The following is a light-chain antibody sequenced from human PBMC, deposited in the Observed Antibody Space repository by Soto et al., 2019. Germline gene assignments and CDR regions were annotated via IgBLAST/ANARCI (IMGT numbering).Light chain of an antibody. CDR1: QSVSSSY. V-gene: IGKV3-20*01. CDR2: GAS. Sequence: EIVLTQSPGTLSLSPGERATLSCRASQSVSSSYLAWYQQKPGQAPRLLIYGASSRATGIPDRFSGSGSGTDFTLTISRLETEYFAVYYCQQRYTFGQGTKLEIK. J-gene: IGKJ2*01. CDR3: QQRYT.